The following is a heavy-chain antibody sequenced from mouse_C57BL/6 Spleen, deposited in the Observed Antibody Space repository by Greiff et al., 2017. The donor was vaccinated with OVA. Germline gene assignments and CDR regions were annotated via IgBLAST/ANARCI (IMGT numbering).Heavy chain of an antibody. J-gene: IGHJ3*01. V-gene: IGHV2-2*01. CDR3: ARKWDYDGGFAY. Sequence: QVQLKESGPGLVQPSQSLSITCTVSGFSLTSYAVHWVRQSPGKGLEWLGVIWSGGSTDYNAAFISRLIISKDNSKSQVFYKMNSLQADDTAIYYCARKWDYDGGFAYWGQGTLVTVSA. CDR1: GFSLTSYA. D-gene: IGHD2-4*01. CDR2: IWSGGST.